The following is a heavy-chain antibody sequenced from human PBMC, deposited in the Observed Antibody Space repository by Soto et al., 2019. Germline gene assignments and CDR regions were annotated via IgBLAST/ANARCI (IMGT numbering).Heavy chain of an antibody. J-gene: IGHJ4*02. Sequence: EVQLLESGGGLVQPGGSLRLSCAASGFTFSSYAMSWVRQAPGKGLEWVSAISGSGGSTYYADSVKGRFTISRDNSKNMLYLQMNSLRAEDTAVYYCAKNGFSPGYSSSWYFDYWGQGTLVTVSS. V-gene: IGHV3-23*01. CDR2: ISGSGGST. CDR3: AKNGFSPGYSSSWYFDY. CDR1: GFTFSSYA. D-gene: IGHD6-13*01.